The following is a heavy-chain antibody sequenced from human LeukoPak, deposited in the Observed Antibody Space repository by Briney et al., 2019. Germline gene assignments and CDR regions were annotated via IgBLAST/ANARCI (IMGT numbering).Heavy chain of an antibody. J-gene: IGHJ5*02. CDR2: ISSSSSYI. V-gene: IGHV3-21*01. D-gene: IGHD2-15*01. CDR3: ARDPSGYCSGGSCHRSDNWFDP. CDR1: GFTFSSYS. Sequence: GGSLRLSCAASGFTFSSYSMNWVRQAAGKGLEWVSSISSSSSYIYYADSVKGRFTISRDNAKNSLYLQMNSLRAEDTAVYYCARDPSGYCSGGSCHRSDNWFDPWGQGTLVTVSS.